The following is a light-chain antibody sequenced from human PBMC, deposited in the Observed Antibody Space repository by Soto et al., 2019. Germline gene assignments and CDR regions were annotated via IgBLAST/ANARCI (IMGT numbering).Light chain of an antibody. J-gene: IGKJ5*01. CDR3: QQRSNGIT. CDR2: GAS. CDR1: QNVSNN. V-gene: IGKV3-11*01. Sequence: EIVLTQSPATLSLSPGERATLSCRASQNVSNNLAWYQQKPGQAPRLLIYGASSRATGIPARFSGSGSGTDFTLTISSLEPEDIAIYYCQQRSNGITFGQGTRLEIK.